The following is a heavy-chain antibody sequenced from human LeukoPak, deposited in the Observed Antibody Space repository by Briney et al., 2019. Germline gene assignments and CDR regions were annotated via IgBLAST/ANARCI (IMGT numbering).Heavy chain of an antibody. Sequence: ASVKVSCMASGYIFSNYGISWVRQAPGHGLEWMGWISGHSGGNTNYAPKFQDRATMTTDTSTSTAYIELRSLRFDDTALYYCARDFAWGSGGAPIDDNWLDPWGQGTLVTVSS. CDR1: GYIFSNYG. D-gene: IGHD7-27*01. CDR3: ARDFAWGSGGAPIDDNWLDP. CDR2: ISGHSGGNT. J-gene: IGHJ5*02. V-gene: IGHV1-18*01.